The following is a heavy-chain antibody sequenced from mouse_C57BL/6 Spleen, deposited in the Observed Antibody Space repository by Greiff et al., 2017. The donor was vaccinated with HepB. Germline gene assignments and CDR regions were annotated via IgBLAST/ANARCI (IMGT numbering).Heavy chain of an antibody. CDR2: IDPSDSYT. CDR3: ERWGYAMHY. J-gene: IGHJ4*01. CDR1: GYTFTSYW. V-gene: IGHV1-50*01. Sequence: QVQLQQPGAELVKPGASVKLSCKASGYTFTSYWMQWVKQRPGQGLEWIGEIDPSDSYTNYNQKFKGKATLTVDTSSSTAYMQRSSLTSEDSAVYYCERWGYAMHYWAQGTTVTVSS.